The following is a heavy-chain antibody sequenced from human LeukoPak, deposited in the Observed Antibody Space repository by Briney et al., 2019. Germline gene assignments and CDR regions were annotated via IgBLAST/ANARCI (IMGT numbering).Heavy chain of an antibody. CDR2: IWYDGSNK. CDR3: ARRGDGGRSFDY. D-gene: IGHD4-23*01. CDR1: GFTFSSYG. V-gene: IGHV3-33*01. Sequence: GGSLRLSCAASGFTFSSYGMHWVRQAPGKGLEWVAVIWYDGSNKYYADSVKGRFTISRDNSKNTLYLQMNSLRAEDTAVYYCARRGDGGRSFDYWGQGTLVTVSS. J-gene: IGHJ4*02.